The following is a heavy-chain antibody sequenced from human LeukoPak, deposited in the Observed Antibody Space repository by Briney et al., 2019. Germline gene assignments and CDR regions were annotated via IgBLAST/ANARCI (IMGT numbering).Heavy chain of an antibody. CDR2: ISGSGGST. CDR3: AKDLSSWNDY. D-gene: IGHD6-13*01. V-gene: IGHV3-23*01. Sequence: PGGSLRLSCAASGFTFSSYDMSWVRQAPGNGLEWVSAISGSGGSTYYADSVKGRFTISRDNSKNTLYLQMNSLRAEDTAIYYCAKDLSSWNDYWGQGTLVTVSS. CDR1: GFTFSSYD. J-gene: IGHJ4*02.